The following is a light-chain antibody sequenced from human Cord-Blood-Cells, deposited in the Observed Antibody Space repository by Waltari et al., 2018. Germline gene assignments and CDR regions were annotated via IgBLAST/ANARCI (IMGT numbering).Light chain of an antibody. V-gene: IGKV1-39*01. CDR3: QQSYSTPLYT. Sequence: DIQMSPSPSSLSASVGDRVTITCRASQSISSYLTWYQQKPGKAPKLLNYAASSLQSGVPSRFSGSGSGTDVTLTISSLQPEDFATDYGQQSYSTPLYTFGQGTKLKIK. J-gene: IGKJ2*01. CDR1: QSISSY. CDR2: AAS.